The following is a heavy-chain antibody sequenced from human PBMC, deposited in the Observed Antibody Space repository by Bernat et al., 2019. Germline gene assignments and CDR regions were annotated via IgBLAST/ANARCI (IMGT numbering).Heavy chain of an antibody. CDR3: ASSASGDYEGAFDI. D-gene: IGHD4-17*01. CDR1: GYTFTGYY. CDR2: INPNSGGT. V-gene: IGHV1-2*02. J-gene: IGHJ3*02. Sequence: QVQLVQSGAEVKKPGASVKVSCKASGYTFTGYYMHWVRQAPGQGLEWMGWINPNSGGTNYAQKFQGRVTRTRDTSIRTAYMELSRLRSADTAVYYCASSASGDYEGAFDIWGQGTMVTVSS.